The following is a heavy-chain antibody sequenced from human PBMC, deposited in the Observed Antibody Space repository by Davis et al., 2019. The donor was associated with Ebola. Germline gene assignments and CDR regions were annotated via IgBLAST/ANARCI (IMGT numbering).Heavy chain of an antibody. J-gene: IGHJ4*02. D-gene: IGHD6-25*01. Sequence: GESLKISCAASGFTVSSNYMTWVRQAPGKGLEWVANIKQDGSEKYYVDSVKARFTISRDNAKNSLYLQMNSLRAEDTAVYYCAIKAGYWGQGTLVTVSS. CDR2: IKQDGSEK. CDR3: AIKAGY. CDR1: GFTVSSNY. V-gene: IGHV3-7*03.